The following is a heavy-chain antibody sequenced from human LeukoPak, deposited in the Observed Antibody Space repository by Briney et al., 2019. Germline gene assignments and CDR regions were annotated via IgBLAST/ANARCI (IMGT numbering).Heavy chain of an antibody. CDR3: ARDLGYRGGWFGP. Sequence: ASVKVSCKASGYTFTGYYIHCVRQAPGQGLEWMGWINPNTGGTKYAHKFQGRVTMTRDTSIRTAYIELRRLRSDDTAVYYCARDLGYRGGWFGPWGQGTLVTVSS. V-gene: IGHV1-2*02. J-gene: IGHJ5*02. CDR2: INPNTGGT. D-gene: IGHD1-26*01. CDR1: GYTFTGYY.